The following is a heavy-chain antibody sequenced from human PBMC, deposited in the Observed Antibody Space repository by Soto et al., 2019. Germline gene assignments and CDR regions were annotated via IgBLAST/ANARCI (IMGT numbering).Heavy chain of an antibody. V-gene: IGHV1-69*12. CDR3: ARSYGIVVVTWYFDL. D-gene: IGHD2-21*02. Sequence: QVQLVQSGAEVKKPGSSVKVSCKASGGTFSSYAISWVRQAPGQGLEWMGEIIPIFGTANYAQKFQGRVTITADESTSTAYMELSSLRSEDTAVYYCARSYGIVVVTWYFDLWGRGTLVTVSS. CDR2: IIPIFGTA. J-gene: IGHJ2*01. CDR1: GGTFSSYA.